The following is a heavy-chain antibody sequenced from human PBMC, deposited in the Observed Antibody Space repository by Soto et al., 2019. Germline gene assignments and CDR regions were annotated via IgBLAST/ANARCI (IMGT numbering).Heavy chain of an antibody. CDR3: ARAIVTRYSSSWAYIDSYYYYGMDV. V-gene: IGHV4-31*03. CDR2: IYYSGST. Sequence: QVQLQESGPGLVKPSQTLSLTCTVSGGSISSGGYYWSWIRQHPGKGLEWIGYIYYSGSTYYNPSLKSRVTISVDTSKNQFSLKLSSVTAADTAVYYCARAIVTRYSSSWAYIDSYYYYGMDVWGQGTTVTVSS. CDR1: GGSISSGGYY. D-gene: IGHD6-13*01. J-gene: IGHJ6*02.